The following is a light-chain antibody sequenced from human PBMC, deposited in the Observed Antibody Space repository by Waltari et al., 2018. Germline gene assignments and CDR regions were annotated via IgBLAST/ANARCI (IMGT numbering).Light chain of an antibody. CDR3: QSYDGNLSDVI. J-gene: IGLJ2*01. Sequence: QSVLTQPPSVSGAPGQRVTISCTGSSPNIGAGYAVHWYQQFPGTATKVLIYGNNNRPSGVPDRFSGSKSDTSASLAITGLQAEDEADYYCQSYDGNLSDVIFGGGTKLTVL. CDR1: SPNIGAGYA. V-gene: IGLV1-40*01. CDR2: GNN.